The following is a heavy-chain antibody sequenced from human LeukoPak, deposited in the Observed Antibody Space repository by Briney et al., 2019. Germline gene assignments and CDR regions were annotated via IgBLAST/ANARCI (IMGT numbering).Heavy chain of an antibody. CDR3: ARDQGWNYDFWSGYTPRPYYYYYYMDV. J-gene: IGHJ6*03. CDR2: IYSGGST. V-gene: IGHV3-53*01. Sequence: PGGSLRLSCVASGFTVSSYYVSWVRQAPGKGLEWVSVIYSGGSTYYADSVKGRFTISRDNAKNSLYLQMNSLRAEDTAVYYCARDQGWNYDFWSGYTPRPYYYYYYMDVWGKGTTVTVSS. CDR1: GFTVSSYY. D-gene: IGHD3-3*01.